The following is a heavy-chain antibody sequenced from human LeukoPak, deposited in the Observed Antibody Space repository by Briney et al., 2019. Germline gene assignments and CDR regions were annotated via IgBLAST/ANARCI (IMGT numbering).Heavy chain of an antibody. D-gene: IGHD3-22*01. CDR2: ISGSGTST. Sequence: PGGSLRLSCAASGFTFRSYAMSWVGQAPGKGLEWVLAISGSGTSTYYADSVKGRFTISRDNSKNTLYLQMNSLRAEDTAVYYCEGTYYYDSSDDYWGQGTLVTVSS. V-gene: IGHV3-23*01. CDR1: GFTFRSYA. CDR3: EGTYYYDSSDDY. J-gene: IGHJ4*02.